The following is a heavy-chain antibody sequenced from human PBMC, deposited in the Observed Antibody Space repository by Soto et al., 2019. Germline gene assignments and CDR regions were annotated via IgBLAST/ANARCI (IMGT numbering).Heavy chain of an antibody. V-gene: IGHV6-1*01. CDR1: GDSVASHSAA. J-gene: IGHJ5*02. CDR2: TYFRSKWYK. D-gene: IGHD6-13*01. CDR3: ARDPNFKTAPGPDWFGP. Sequence: TSQTLSLTCDISGDSVASHSAAWNWIRQSPSRGLEWLGRTYFRSKWYKEYAESVESRIIISSDTSKNHFSLQLNSVTPEDTAVYYCARDPNFKTAPGPDWFGPWGQGILVTVSS.